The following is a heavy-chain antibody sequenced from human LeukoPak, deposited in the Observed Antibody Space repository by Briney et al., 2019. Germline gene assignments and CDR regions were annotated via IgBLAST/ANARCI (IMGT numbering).Heavy chain of an antibody. CDR3: ARSGGPGYSSTSCYPSMYYYYYMDV. CDR2: IIPIFGTA. J-gene: IGHJ6*03. D-gene: IGHD2-2*01. Sequence: SVKVSCKASGGTFSSYAISWVRQAPGQGLEWMGGIIPIFGTANYAQKFQGRVTITTDESTSTAYMELSSLRSEDTAVYYCARSGGPGYSSTSCYPSMYYYYYMDVWGKGTTVTVSS. V-gene: IGHV1-69*05. CDR1: GGTFSSYA.